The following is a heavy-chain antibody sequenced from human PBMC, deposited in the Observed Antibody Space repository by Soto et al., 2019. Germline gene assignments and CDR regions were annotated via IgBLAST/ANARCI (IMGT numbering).Heavy chain of an antibody. D-gene: IGHD6-19*01. Sequence: ASVKVSCKASGYTFTSYYMHWVRQAPGQGLEWMRIINPSSGSTRYAQKFQGRVTMTRDMSTSTVYMELSSLRSEDTAVDYCARLEGGAVASGINYGMDVWGQGTTVTVSS. V-gene: IGHV1-46*01. CDR2: INPSSGST. CDR1: GYTFTSYY. J-gene: IGHJ6*02. CDR3: ARLEGGAVASGINYGMDV.